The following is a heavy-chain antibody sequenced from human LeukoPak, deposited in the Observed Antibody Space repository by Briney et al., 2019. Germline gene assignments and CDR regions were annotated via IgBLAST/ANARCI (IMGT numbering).Heavy chain of an antibody. D-gene: IGHD6-19*01. CDR1: GGTFSSYA. J-gene: IGHJ5*02. Sequence: GSSVKVFCKASGGTFSSYAISWVRQAPGQGLEWMGIINPSGGSTSYAQKFQGRVTMTRDTSTSTVYMELSSLRSEDTAVYYCARVTGKTSSGWYRTANNWFDPWGQGTLVTVSS. V-gene: IGHV1-46*01. CDR3: ARVTGKTSSGWYRTANNWFDP. CDR2: INPSGGST.